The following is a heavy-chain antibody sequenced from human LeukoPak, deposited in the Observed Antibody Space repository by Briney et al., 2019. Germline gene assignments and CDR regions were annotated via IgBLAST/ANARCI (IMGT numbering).Heavy chain of an antibody. D-gene: IGHD2-15*01. CDR2: ISGSGGST. Sequence: PGGSLRLSCAASGFTFSSYAMSWVRQAAGKGLEWVSAISGSGGSTYYADSVKGRFTISRDNSKNTLYLQMNSLRAEDTAVYYCAKDRLGYCSGGSCYPTLDYWGQGTLVTVSS. V-gene: IGHV3-23*01. CDR1: GFTFSSYA. J-gene: IGHJ4*02. CDR3: AKDRLGYCSGGSCYPTLDY.